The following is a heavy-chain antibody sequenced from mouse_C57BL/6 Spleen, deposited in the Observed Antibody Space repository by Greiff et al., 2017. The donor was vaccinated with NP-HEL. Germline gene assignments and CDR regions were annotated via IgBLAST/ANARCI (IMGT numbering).Heavy chain of an antibody. CDR2: IDPSDSYT. J-gene: IGHJ4*01. CDR3: ARNFPYYDAMDY. Sequence: QVQLQQPGAELVRPGTSVKLSCKASGYTFTSYWMHWVKQRPGQGLEWIGVIDPSDSYTNYTQKFKGKATLTVDKSSSTAYMQLSSLTSEDSAVYYCARNFPYYDAMDYWGQGTSVTVSS. V-gene: IGHV1-59*01. CDR1: GYTFTSYW.